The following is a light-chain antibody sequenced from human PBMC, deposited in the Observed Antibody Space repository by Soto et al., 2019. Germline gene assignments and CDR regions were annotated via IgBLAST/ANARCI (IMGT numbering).Light chain of an antibody. CDR1: QSVSSSS. CDR3: QQYGSSPWT. Sequence: EIVMTQSPATLSVSPGERATLSCRASQSVSSSSLAWYQQRRGQAPRLLIHGASSRATGIPDRFSGSGSGTDFTLTISRLEPEDFAVYYCQQYGSSPWTFGQGTKVDNK. V-gene: IGKV3-20*01. CDR2: GAS. J-gene: IGKJ1*01.